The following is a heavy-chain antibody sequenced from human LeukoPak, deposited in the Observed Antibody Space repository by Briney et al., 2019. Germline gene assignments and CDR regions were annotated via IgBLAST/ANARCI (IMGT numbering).Heavy chain of an antibody. J-gene: IGHJ3*02. Sequence: ASVKVSCKASGYTFTSYAMHWVRQAPGQRLEWMGWINAGNGNTKYSQKFQGRVTITRDTSTSTVYMELSSLKSEDTAVYYCARGTVAAPGDIWGQGTVVTVSS. D-gene: IGHD6-19*01. V-gene: IGHV1-3*01. CDR2: INAGNGNT. CDR3: ARGTVAAPGDI. CDR1: GYTFTSYA.